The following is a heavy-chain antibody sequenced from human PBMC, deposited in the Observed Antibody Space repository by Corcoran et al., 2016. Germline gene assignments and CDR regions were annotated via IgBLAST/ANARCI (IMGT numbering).Heavy chain of an antibody. D-gene: IGHD3-3*01. CDR1: GYTFTSYD. J-gene: IGHJ6*02. CDR3: ACPYYDCWSGYFSYYYGMDV. Sequence: QVQLVQSGAEVKKPGASVKVSCKASGYTFTSYDINWVRQATGQGLEWMGWMNPNSGNTGYAQKFQGRVTMTRNTSISTAYMELSSLRSEDTAVYYCACPYYDCWSGYFSYYYGMDVWGQGTTVTVSS. CDR2: MNPNSGNT. V-gene: IGHV1-8*01.